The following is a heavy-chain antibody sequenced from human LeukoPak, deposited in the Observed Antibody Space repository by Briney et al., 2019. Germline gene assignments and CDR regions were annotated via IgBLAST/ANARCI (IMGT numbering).Heavy chain of an antibody. CDR2: ISSSSSTI. CDR1: GFTFSSYS. J-gene: IGHJ4*02. V-gene: IGHV3-48*04. CDR3: ARAGRGSYYGGLDY. D-gene: IGHD1-26*01. Sequence: PGGSLRLSCAASGFTFSSYSMNWVRQAPGKGLEWVSYISSSSSTIYYADSVKGRFTISRDNAKNSLYLQMNSLRAEDTAVYYCARAGRGSYYGGLDYWGQGTLVTVSS.